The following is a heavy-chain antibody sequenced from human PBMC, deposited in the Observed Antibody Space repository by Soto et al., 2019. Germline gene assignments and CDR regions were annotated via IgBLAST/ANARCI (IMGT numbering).Heavy chain of an antibody. CDR1: GYTFTTYG. J-gene: IGHJ6*02. Sequence: QVQLVQSGAEVRKPGASVKVSCKASGYTFTTYGISLVRQAPGQGLEGMGWISGYNCHTKYAQKFQGRVTMTTDTSTSTVYMDLRSLRSDDTAVYYCAREGEMPYYYYGLDVWGQGTTVTVSS. CDR2: ISGYNCHT. V-gene: IGHV1-18*01. D-gene: IGHD3-16*01. CDR3: AREGEMPYYYYGLDV.